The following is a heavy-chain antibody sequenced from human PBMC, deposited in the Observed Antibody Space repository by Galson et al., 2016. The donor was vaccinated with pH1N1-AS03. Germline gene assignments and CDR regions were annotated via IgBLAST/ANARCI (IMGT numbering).Heavy chain of an antibody. J-gene: IGHJ4*02. V-gene: IGHV3-23*01. CDR3: AKSKDMAATAGDY. Sequence: SLRLSCAASGFTFRSYWMTWVRQAPGKGLEWVSAISGSGGSTYYADSVKGRFTISRDNSKNTLHLQMNSLRAEDTAVYYCAKSKDMAATAGDYWGQGTLVTVSS. CDR1: GFTFRSYW. D-gene: IGHD5-12*01. CDR2: ISGSGGST.